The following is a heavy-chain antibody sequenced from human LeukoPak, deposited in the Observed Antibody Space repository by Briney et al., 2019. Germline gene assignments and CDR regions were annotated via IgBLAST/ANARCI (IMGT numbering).Heavy chain of an antibody. CDR3: ARSEEMVRGVILPIPPFDY. CDR2: INSSSSYI. V-gene: IGHV3-21*01. CDR1: GFTFSSYS. J-gene: IGHJ4*02. D-gene: IGHD3-10*01. Sequence: GGSLRLSCAASGFTFSSYSMNWVRQAPGKGLEWVSSINSSSSYIYYADSVKGRFTISRDNAKNSLYLQMNSLRAEDTAVYYCARSEEMVRGVILPIPPFDYWGQGTLVTVSS.